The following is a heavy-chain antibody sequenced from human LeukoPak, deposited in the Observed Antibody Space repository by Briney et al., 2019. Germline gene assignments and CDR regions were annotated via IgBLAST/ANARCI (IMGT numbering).Heavy chain of an antibody. V-gene: IGHV1-46*01. CDR1: GYTFTSYY. J-gene: IGHJ4*02. CDR3: ARVIRDSGSYYSVDY. CDR2: INSSGGST. D-gene: IGHD1-26*01. Sequence: ASVKVSCKASGYTFTSYYMHWVRQAPGQGLEWMGIINSSGGSTSYAQKFQGRVTMTRDMSTSTVYMELSSLRSEDTAVYYCARVIRDSGSYYSVDYWGQGTLVTVSS.